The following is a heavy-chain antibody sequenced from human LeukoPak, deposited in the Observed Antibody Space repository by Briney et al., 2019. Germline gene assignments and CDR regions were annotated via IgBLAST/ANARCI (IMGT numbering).Heavy chain of an antibody. J-gene: IGHJ4*02. CDR2: IYYSGST. D-gene: IGHD5-12*01. Sequence: SETLSLTCTVSGGSISSYYWSWIRQPPGKGLEWIGYIYYSGSTNCNPSLKSRVTISVDTSKNQFSLKLSSVTAADTAVYYCARKRGYGGYDRGEVDYWGQGTLVTVSS. CDR1: GGSISSYY. V-gene: IGHV4-59*08. CDR3: ARKRGYGGYDRGEVDY.